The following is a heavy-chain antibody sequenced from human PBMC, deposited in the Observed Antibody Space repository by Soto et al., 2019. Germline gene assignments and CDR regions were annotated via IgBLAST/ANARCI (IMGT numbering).Heavy chain of an antibody. J-gene: IGHJ5*02. CDR2: ISAYNGNT. Sequence: GXSVKVSCKASVYTFTSYGISWARQAPGQGLEWMGWISAYNGNTNYAQKLQGRVTMTTDTSTSTAYMELRSLRSDDTAVYYCARDLRGNYVGWFDPWGQGTLVTASS. V-gene: IGHV1-18*04. CDR1: VYTFTSYG. D-gene: IGHD4-4*01. CDR3: ARDLRGNYVGWFDP.